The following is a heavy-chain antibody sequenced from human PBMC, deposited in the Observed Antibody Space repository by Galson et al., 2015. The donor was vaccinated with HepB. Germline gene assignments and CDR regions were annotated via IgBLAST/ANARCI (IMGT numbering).Heavy chain of an antibody. CDR1: ELTVSSNY. CDR3: TRGGGTGWYRPYFDF. J-gene: IGHJ4*02. V-gene: IGHV3-53*01. Sequence: SLRLSCAPSELTVSSNYMNWVRQAPGKGLEWVSVISSDGSTDYADSVRGRFTISRDHSKNTLYLQMNSLRAEDTAVYYCTRGGGTGWYRPYFDFWGQGTLVTVSS. D-gene: IGHD6-19*01. CDR2: ISSDGST.